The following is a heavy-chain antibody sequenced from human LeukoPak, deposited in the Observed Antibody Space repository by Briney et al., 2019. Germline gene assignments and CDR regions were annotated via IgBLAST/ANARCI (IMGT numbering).Heavy chain of an antibody. D-gene: IGHD2-2*01. Sequence: GGSLRLSCAASGFTFSSYAMSGVRQAPGKGLEWVSSISGSGYSTYYPKSVKGRFSISRDNSKNTLYLEMNSLRAEDTAVYYCAKDYIGYDEDFDYWGQGTLVTVSS. CDR1: GFTFSSYA. V-gene: IGHV3-23*01. CDR2: ISGSGYST. CDR3: AKDYIGYDEDFDY. J-gene: IGHJ4*02.